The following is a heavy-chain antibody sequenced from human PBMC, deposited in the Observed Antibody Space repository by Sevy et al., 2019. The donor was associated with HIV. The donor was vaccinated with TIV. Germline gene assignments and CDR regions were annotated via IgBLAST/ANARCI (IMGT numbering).Heavy chain of an antibody. J-gene: IGHJ4*02. CDR1: GGSISSGGYF. CDR2: IYYSGSI. V-gene: IGHV4-31*03. CDR3: ARLSGYFPTNLDY. Sequence: SETLSITCTVSGGSISSGGYFWSWVRQHPGKGLEWIGYIYYSGSIYYSPSLKSRLTISVDTSKNQFSLKLSSVTAADTAVYYCARLSGYFPTNLDYRGQGTLVTVSS. D-gene: IGHD3-22*01.